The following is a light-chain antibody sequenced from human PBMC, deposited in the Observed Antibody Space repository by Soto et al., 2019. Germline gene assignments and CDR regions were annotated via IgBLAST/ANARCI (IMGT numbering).Light chain of an antibody. CDR3: QQYGSSPWT. CDR2: GAS. Sequence: EIVLTQSPGTLSLSPGERATLSCRASQRVSSNYLAWYQQKPGQAPRLLIYGASNRATGIPDRVSGSGSGTDFPLTISRLEPDDFAVYYCQQYGSSPWTFGHGTKVEIK. CDR1: QRVSSNY. J-gene: IGKJ1*01. V-gene: IGKV3-20*01.